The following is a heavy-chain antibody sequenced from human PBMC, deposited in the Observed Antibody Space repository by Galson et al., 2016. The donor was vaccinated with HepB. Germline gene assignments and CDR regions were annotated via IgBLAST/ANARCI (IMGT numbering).Heavy chain of an antibody. CDR2: IKSKTDGGTT. CDR1: GFTFNNAW. CDR3: TRCLTSCSSFDY. J-gene: IGHJ4*02. V-gene: IGHV3-15*01. Sequence: SLRLSCAVSGFTFNNAWMSWVRQAPGKGLEWVGRIKSKTDGGTTDYAAPVKGRFTISRDDSKKTLYLQMNSLKAEDTAVYYFTRCLTSCSSFDYWGQGTLVTV. D-gene: IGHD2-2*01.